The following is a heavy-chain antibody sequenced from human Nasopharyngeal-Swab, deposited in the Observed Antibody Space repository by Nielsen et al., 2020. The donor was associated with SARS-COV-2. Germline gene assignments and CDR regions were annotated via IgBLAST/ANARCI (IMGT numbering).Heavy chain of an antibody. Sequence: SETLSLTCTVSGRSLSSSRYYFGWIRQPPRTELEWIGSIYNSGSTYYHPSLKSRVTISVDTSKNQFSLKLSSVTAADTAVYYCARHPRYSSSWYPLLGWFDPWGQGTLVTVSS. V-gene: IGHV4-39*01. CDR1: GRSLSSSRYY. D-gene: IGHD6-13*01. CDR3: ARHPRYSSSWYPLLGWFDP. J-gene: IGHJ5*02. CDR2: IYNSGST.